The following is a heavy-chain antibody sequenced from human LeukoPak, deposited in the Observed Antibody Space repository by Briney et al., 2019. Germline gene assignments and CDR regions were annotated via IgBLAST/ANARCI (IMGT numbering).Heavy chain of an antibody. CDR2: INHSGST. CDR3: ARAPDYGDYVRVEYYCMDV. Sequence: SETLSLTCAVYGGSFSGYYWSWIRQPPGKGLEWIGEINHSGSTNYNPSLKSRVTISVDTSKNQFSLKLSSVTAADTAVYYCARAPDYGDYVRVEYYCMDVWGKGTTVTVSS. V-gene: IGHV4-34*01. D-gene: IGHD4-17*01. J-gene: IGHJ6*03. CDR1: GGSFSGYY.